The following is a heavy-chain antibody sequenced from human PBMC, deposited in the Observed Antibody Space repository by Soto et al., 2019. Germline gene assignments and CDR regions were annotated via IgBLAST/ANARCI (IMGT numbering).Heavy chain of an antibody. CDR3: ASATSREYLVDTMGDALDI. Sequence: SETLSLTCAVYGGSFSGYYGSWIRQPPGKGLGGIGEINRSGITNYNPSLKSRVTISGDTAKNQFALKLTSVTAADTAVYYCASATSREYLVDTMGDALDIWVQGKMVTVS. CDR1: GGSFSGYY. J-gene: IGHJ3*02. D-gene: IGHD5-12*01. CDR2: INRSGIT. V-gene: IGHV4-34*01.